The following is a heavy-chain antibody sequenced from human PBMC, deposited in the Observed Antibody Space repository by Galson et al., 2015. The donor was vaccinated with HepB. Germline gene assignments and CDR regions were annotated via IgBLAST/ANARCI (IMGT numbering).Heavy chain of an antibody. CDR1: GFTVSTNY. J-gene: IGHJ4*02. Sequence: SLRLSCAASGFTVSTNYMSWVRQAPGKGLECVSIICSGDSSYYADSVKGRFTISRDNSKNTLYLQMNSLRAGDTAVYYCWGGGYVEDYWGQGTLVTVSS. V-gene: IGHV3-53*01. CDR3: WGGGYVEDY. D-gene: IGHD5-12*01. CDR2: ICSGDSS.